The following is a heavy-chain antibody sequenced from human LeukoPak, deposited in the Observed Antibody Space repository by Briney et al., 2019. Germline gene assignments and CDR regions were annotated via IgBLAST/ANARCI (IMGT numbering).Heavy chain of an antibody. CDR2: FDPEDGET. J-gene: IGHJ4*02. D-gene: IGHD3-10*01. V-gene: IGHV1-24*01. Sequence: GASVKVSCKVSGYTLTELSMHWVRQAPGKGLEWMGGFDPEDGETIYAQKFQGRVTMTEDTSTGTAYMELSSLRSEDTAVYYCATDAPDSVWFGTKFDYWGQGTLVTVSS. CDR1: GYTLTELS. CDR3: ATDAPDSVWFGTKFDY.